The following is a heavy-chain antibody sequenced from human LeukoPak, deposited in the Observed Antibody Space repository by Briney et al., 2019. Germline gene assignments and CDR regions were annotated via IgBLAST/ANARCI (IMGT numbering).Heavy chain of an antibody. J-gene: IGHJ4*02. CDR2: ISGSGGTT. Sequence: GGSLRLSCAASGFTFSKYGMSWVRQAPGKGLEWVAVISGSGGTTYYADSVKGRFTISRDNAKNSLYLQMNSLRAEDTAVYYCARDLIYYDSSGSDYWGQGTLVTVSS. V-gene: IGHV3-21*01. D-gene: IGHD3-22*01. CDR1: GFTFSKYG. CDR3: ARDLIYYDSSGSDY.